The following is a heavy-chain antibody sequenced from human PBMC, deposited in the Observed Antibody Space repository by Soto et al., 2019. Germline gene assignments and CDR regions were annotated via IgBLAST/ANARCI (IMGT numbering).Heavy chain of an antibody. CDR1: GFTFSSYW. V-gene: IGHV3-74*01. CDR2: INSDGSST. D-gene: IGHD5-18*01. Sequence: EVQLVESGGGLVQPGGSLRLSCAASGFTFSSYWMHWVRQAPGKGLVWVSRINSDGSSTSYADSVKGRFTISRDNAKNTLYLQMNSLRAEDTAVYYCARERYSYGYRENWFDPWGQGTLVTVSS. CDR3: ARERYSYGYRENWFDP. J-gene: IGHJ5*02.